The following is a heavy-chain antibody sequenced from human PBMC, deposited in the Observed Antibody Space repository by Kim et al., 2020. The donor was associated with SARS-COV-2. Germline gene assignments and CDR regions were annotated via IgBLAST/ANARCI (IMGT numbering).Heavy chain of an antibody. V-gene: IGHV4-38-2*02. CDR3: ARELGWGVAAAGNFDY. CDR1: GYSISSGYY. Sequence: SETLSLTCTVSGYSISSGYYWGWIRQPPGKGLEWIGSIYHSGSTYYNPSLKSRVTISVDTSKNQFSLKLSSVTAADTAVYYCARELGWGVAAAGNFDYWGQGTLVTVSS. J-gene: IGHJ4*02. CDR2: IYHSGST. D-gene: IGHD6-13*01.